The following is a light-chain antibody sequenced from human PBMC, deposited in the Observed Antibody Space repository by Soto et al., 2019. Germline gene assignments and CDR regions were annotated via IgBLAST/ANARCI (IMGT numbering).Light chain of an antibody. CDR3: SSYTGSSTYV. CDR2: DVS. J-gene: IGLJ1*01. Sequence: QSALTQPASVSGSPGQSITISCTGTSSDVGGYNYVSWYQQHPGKAPKLMIYDVSNRPSWVSNRFSGSKSGNTASLTISGLQAEDESDYYCSSYTGSSTYVFGTGTKLTVL. V-gene: IGLV2-14*01. CDR1: SSDVGGYNY.